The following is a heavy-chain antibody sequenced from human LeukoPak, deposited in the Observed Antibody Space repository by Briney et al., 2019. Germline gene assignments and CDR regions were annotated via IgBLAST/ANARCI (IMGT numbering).Heavy chain of an antibody. D-gene: IGHD3-3*01. CDR2: FDPEDGET. CDR1: GYTFTGYY. CDR3: ATDKGHDFWSPEGSYP. J-gene: IGHJ5*02. Sequence: ASVKVSCKASGYTFTGYYMHWVRQAPGKGLEWMGGFDPEDGETIYAQKFQGRVTMTEDTSTDTAYMELSSLRSEDTAVYYCATDKGHDFWSPEGSYPWGQGTLVTVSS. V-gene: IGHV1-24*01.